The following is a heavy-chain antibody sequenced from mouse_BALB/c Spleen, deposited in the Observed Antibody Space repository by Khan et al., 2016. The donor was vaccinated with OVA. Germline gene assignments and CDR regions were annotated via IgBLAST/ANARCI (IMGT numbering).Heavy chain of an antibody. CDR3: ARPPYFSYVMVY. J-gene: IGHJ4*01. CDR1: GDTFRNYG. V-gene: IGHV9-3-1*01. D-gene: IGHD2-10*01. Sequence: QIQLVQSGPELKKPGETVKISCKASGDTFRNYGMNWVKQAPGKGLKWMGWINTDTGEPTYADDFKGRFAFSLETSASTAYLQINNLKNEDTATSFCARPPYFSYVMVYWGQGTSVTVSS. CDR2: INTDTGEP.